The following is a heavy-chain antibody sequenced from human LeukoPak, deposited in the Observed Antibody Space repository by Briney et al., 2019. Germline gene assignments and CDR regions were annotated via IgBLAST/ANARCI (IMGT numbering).Heavy chain of an antibody. J-gene: IGHJ4*02. Sequence: ASVKVSCKASGYTFTSYAMHWVRQAPGQRLEWMGWINAGNGNTKYSQKFQGRDTITRDTSASTAYMELSSLRSEDTAVYYCARAHSSSWYTAGYWGQGTLVTVSS. D-gene: IGHD6-13*01. V-gene: IGHV1-3*01. CDR1: GYTFTSYA. CDR2: INAGNGNT. CDR3: ARAHSSSWYTAGY.